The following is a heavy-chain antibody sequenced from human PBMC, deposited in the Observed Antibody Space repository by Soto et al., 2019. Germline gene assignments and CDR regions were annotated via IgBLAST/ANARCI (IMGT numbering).Heavy chain of an antibody. Sequence: PXATLSLTSTVSGGSISSYHWNWIRRPPGKGLEWIGHVYYTGSTNYNPSLNRRVTISVDTSKSQFSLKLSSVTAADTAVYYCARDRGDSYGPRAFDVWGQGAMVT. CDR1: GGSISSYH. J-gene: IGHJ3*01. CDR2: VYYTGST. V-gene: IGHV4-59*01. D-gene: IGHD5-18*01. CDR3: ARDRGDSYGPRAFDV.